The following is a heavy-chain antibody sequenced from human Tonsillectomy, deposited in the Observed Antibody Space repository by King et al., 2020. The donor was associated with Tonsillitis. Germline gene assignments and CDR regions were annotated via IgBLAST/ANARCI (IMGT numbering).Heavy chain of an antibody. D-gene: IGHD2-15*01. CDR2: IDPTDGST. CDR3: AREVRLFSFYFYMDV. V-gene: IGHV1-46*03. J-gene: IGHJ6*03. Sequence: RVVESGAVVKRPGASVTVSCRTSGYTFASYYIHGVGQAPGQGLAWLGMIDPTDGSTTYAQIFQGRVTMTRDRSTSTMYMELSSLSSEDTAVYYCAREVRLFSFYFYMDVWGQGTTVTVSS. CDR1: GYTFASYY.